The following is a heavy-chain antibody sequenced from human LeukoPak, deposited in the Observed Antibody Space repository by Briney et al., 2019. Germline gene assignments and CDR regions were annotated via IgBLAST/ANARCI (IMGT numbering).Heavy chain of an antibody. CDR2: IYYTGST. CDR1: GGSISNSSYY. V-gene: IGHV4-39*07. D-gene: IGHD3-10*01. J-gene: IGHJ6*03. CDR3: ARVAMVRGASGIYYMDV. Sequence: SETLSLTCTVSGGSISNSSYYWGWIRQPPGKGLECIGIIYYTGSTNYNPSLKSRVTISVDTSKSQFSLKVSSVTAADTAMYYCARVAMVRGASGIYYMDVWGKGTTVTISS.